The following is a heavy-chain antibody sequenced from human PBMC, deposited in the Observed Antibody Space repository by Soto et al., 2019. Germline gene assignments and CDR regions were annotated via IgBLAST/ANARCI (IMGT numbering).Heavy chain of an antibody. CDR1: GGSFSDYY. J-gene: IGHJ4*02. CDR2: INHSGST. D-gene: IGHD3-16*01. CDR3: ARGSRRGVDY. V-gene: IGHV4-34*01. Sequence: QVQLQQWGAGLLKPSETLSLTCAVYGGSFSDYYWSWIRQPPRKGLEWLGEINHSGSTNDNPSLKNRVTMSVDTSKKQFSLKLSSVTAADTAVYYCARGSRRGVDYWGQGTLVTVSS.